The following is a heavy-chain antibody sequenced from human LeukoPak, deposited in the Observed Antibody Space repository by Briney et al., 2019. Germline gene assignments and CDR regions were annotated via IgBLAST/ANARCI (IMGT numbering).Heavy chain of an antibody. CDR1: GXTFSNAW. CDR3: TATMVRGVNSFYYFDY. J-gene: IGHJ4*02. D-gene: IGHD3-10*01. Sequence: AGGSLRLSCAASGXTFSNAWMSWVRQAPGKGLEWVGRIKSKTDGGTTDYAAPVKGRFTISRDDSKNTLYLQMNSLKTEDTAVYYCTATMVRGVNSFYYFDYWGQGTLVTVSS. V-gene: IGHV3-15*01. CDR2: IKSKTDGGTT.